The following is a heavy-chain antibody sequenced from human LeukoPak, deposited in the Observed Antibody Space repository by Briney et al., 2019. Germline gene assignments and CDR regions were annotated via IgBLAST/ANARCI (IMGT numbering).Heavy chain of an antibody. CDR3: ARRSKSGAIWYYFDY. CDR1: GFGFSSYG. Sequence: GGSLRLSCAASGFGFSSYGINWVRQAPGKGLEWVSGISGSGDITYYADSVKGRFTISRDNSRNTLYLQMNSLRAEDTAVYYCARRSKSGAIWYYFDYWGQGTLVTVSS. CDR2: ISGSGDIT. V-gene: IGHV3-23*01. D-gene: IGHD6-13*01. J-gene: IGHJ4*02.